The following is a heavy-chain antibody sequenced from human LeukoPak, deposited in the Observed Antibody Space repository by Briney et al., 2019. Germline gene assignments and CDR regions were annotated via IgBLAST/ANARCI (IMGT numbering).Heavy chain of an antibody. D-gene: IGHD5-24*01. Sequence: PGGSLRLSCAASGFTFSSYSMNWVRQAPGKGLEWVSSISSSSSYIYYADSVKGRFTISRDNAKNSLYLQMNSLRAEDTAVYYCVRSEGRWLQPAPGYWGQGTLVTVSS. CDR1: GFTFSSYS. CDR3: VRSEGRWLQPAPGY. J-gene: IGHJ4*02. CDR2: ISSSSSYI. V-gene: IGHV3-21*01.